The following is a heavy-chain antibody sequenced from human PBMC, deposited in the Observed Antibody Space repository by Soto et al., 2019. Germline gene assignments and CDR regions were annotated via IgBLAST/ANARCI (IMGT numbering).Heavy chain of an antibody. D-gene: IGHD1-1*01. CDR3: ARGKDGRRAGTYYFDMDV. V-gene: IGHV3-7*01. CDR1: GFSIRDYW. Sequence: EEQLVESGGGLVQPGGSLRLSCAASGFSIRDYWMTWVRQAPGKGLDWVANIKQDGSEKFYVDSLKGRFTISRDNAKNSVYLLMNSLRADDTAVYYWARGKDGRRAGTYYFDMDVWGKGTTVTLSS. CDR2: IKQDGSEK. J-gene: IGHJ6*03.